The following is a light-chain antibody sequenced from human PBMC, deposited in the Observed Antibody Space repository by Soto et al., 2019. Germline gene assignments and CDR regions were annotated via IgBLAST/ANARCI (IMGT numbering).Light chain of an antibody. V-gene: IGKV3D-20*02. CDR1: QSVSNNY. CDR3: KQRSNWPIT. Sequence: EIVLTQSPGTLSLSPGERATLSCRASQSVSNNYLAWYQQKPGQAPRLLIYGAYTRATGIQARFSGSGSGTEFTLTIKSLQSEDFAVYYCKQRSNWPITFGQGTRLENK. J-gene: IGKJ5*01. CDR2: GAY.